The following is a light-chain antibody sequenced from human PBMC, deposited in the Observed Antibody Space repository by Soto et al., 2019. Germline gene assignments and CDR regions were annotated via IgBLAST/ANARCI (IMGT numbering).Light chain of an antibody. CDR3: SSYAGGNEVV. V-gene: IGLV2-8*01. J-gene: IGLJ2*01. CDR1: SSDVGGYNF. CDR2: EVT. Sequence: QSALTQPPSASGSPGQSVTISCTGTSSDVGGYNFVSWYQQHPGKAPKLMIYEVTKRPSGVPDRFSGSKSGNTASLTVSGLQAEDEAYYYCSSYAGGNEVVFGGGTKLTVL.